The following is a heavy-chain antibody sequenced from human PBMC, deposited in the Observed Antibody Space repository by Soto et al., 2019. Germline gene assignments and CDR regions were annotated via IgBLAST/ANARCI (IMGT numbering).Heavy chain of an antibody. J-gene: IGHJ6*03. Sequence: PGESLKISCKGSGYSFTSYWIGWVRQMPGKGLEWMGIIYPGDSDTRYSPSFQGLVTISADKSISTAYLQWSSLKASDTAMYYCARSTIYDFWSGYQNPYYYMDVWGKGTTVTVSS. V-gene: IGHV5-51*01. CDR1: GYSFTSYW. D-gene: IGHD3-3*01. CDR3: ARSTIYDFWSGYQNPYYYMDV. CDR2: IYPGDSDT.